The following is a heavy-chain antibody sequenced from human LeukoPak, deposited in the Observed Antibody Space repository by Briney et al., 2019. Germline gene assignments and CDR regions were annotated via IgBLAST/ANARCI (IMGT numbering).Heavy chain of an antibody. CDR1: GFTFSNYA. Sequence: PGGSLRLSCAASGFTFSNYAMSWVRQAQGKGLEWVSAFSGSGGSTYCADSVKGRFTISRDNSKNTLYLQMNSLRAEDTAVYYCAKDVGYCSSTTCYKPFDYWGQGTLVTVSS. J-gene: IGHJ4*02. CDR2: FSGSGGST. V-gene: IGHV3-23*01. CDR3: AKDVGYCSSTTCYKPFDY. D-gene: IGHD2-2*02.